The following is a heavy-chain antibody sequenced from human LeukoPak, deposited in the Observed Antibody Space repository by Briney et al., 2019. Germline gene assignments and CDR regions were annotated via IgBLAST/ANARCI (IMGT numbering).Heavy chain of an antibody. V-gene: IGHV1-2*06. CDR3: ARGEYYDSSGYPEY. D-gene: IGHD3-22*01. CDR1: GYTFTGYY. CDR2: INPNSGGT. J-gene: IGHJ4*02. Sequence: ASVKVSCKASGYTFTGYYMHWVRQAPGQGLEWMGRINPNSGGTNYARKFQGRVTMTRDTSISTAYMELSRLRSDDTAVYYCARGEYYDSSGYPEYWGQGTLVTVSS.